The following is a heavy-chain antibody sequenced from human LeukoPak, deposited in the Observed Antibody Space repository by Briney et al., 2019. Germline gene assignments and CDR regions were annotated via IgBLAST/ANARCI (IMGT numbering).Heavy chain of an antibody. V-gene: IGHV4-38-2*02. CDR2: IYHSGST. J-gene: IGHJ5*02. D-gene: IGHD6-13*01. Sequence: SETLSLTCIVSGYSISSGYYWGWIRQPPGKGLEWIGSIYHSGSTNYNPSLKSRLTISLDTSKDQFSLKLSSVTPADTAVYYCARPPGIAAAWFDPWGQGTLVTVAS. CDR1: GYSISSGYY. CDR3: ARPPGIAAAWFDP.